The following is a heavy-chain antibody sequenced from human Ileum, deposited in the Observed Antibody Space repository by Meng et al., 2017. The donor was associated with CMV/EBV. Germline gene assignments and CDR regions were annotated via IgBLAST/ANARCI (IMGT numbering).Heavy chain of an antibody. J-gene: IGHJ4*02. CDR2: IHGSGTT. Sequence: EVQLVESGXGLIQPGGSLRLSCAASGFIVSNIYMSWVRQAPGKGLEWVAAIHGSGTTHYADSVRGRFTISRDSSKNTLYLQMNSLTVEDTAVYYCGRERWAMGDFWGQGTLVTVSS. CDR1: GFIVSNIY. V-gene: IGHV3-66*01. CDR3: GRERWAMGDF. D-gene: IGHD2-8*01.